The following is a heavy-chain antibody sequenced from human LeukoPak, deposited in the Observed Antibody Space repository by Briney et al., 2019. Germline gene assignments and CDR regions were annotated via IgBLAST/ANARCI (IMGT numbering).Heavy chain of an antibody. CDR1: GSPFSSYA. CDR3: AKSKTGGSYYGFDY. CDR2: VSGSGGST. J-gene: IGHJ4*02. Sequence: GGSLRLSCAASGSPFSSYAMSWVRQAPGKGLEWVSAVSGSGGSTYYADSVKGRFTISRDNPKNTLYLQMNSLRAEDMAVYYCAKSKTGGSYYGFDYWGQGTLVTVSS. D-gene: IGHD1-26*01. V-gene: IGHV3-23*01.